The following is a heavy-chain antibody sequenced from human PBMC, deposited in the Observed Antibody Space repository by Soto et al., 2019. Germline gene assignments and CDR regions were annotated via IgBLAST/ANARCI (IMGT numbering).Heavy chain of an antibody. CDR3: AKAQEIDDLWSLGYYYTMDV. CDR1: GFTFSSYE. D-gene: IGHD3-3*01. V-gene: IGHV3-48*03. J-gene: IGHJ6*02. Sequence: EVQLVESGGGLVQPGGSLRLSCAGSGFTFSSYEMHWVRQAPGKGLEWISYISSSGSTIYYADSVKGLFTISRDNARTSLYLQMNHLRAEDSAVYFCAKAQEIDDLWSLGYYYTMDVWGQGTAVTVSS. CDR2: ISSSGSTI.